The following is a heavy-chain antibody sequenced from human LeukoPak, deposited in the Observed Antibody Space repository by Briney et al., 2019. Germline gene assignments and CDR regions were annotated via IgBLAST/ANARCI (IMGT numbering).Heavy chain of an antibody. Sequence: PGGSLRLSCAASGFTFSSYNMNWVRQAPGKGLECVSYISSSSGTIHCADSVKGRFTISRDNAKNSLYLQMNSLRAGDTAVYYCATSGLSRFGFWGQGTLVTVSS. D-gene: IGHD2/OR15-2a*01. CDR1: GFTFSSYN. J-gene: IGHJ4*02. V-gene: IGHV3-48*04. CDR3: ATSGLSRFGF. CDR2: ISSSSGTI.